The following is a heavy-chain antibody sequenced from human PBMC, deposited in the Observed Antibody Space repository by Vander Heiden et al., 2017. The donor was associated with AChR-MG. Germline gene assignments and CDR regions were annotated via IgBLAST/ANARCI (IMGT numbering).Heavy chain of an antibody. J-gene: IGHJ3*02. CDR2: IKPNSGGT. V-gene: IGHV1-2*05. CDR3: ARGSIAYCGGDCYPDAFDI. CDR1: GYTFTGHY. Sequence: QVQLVQSGAEVKKPGASVKVSCKASGYTFTGHYMDWVRRAPGQGLEWMGRIKPNSGGTNYAQKFQGRVTMTRDTSISTAYMELSRLRSDDTVVYYCARGSIAYCGGDCYPDAFDIWGQGTMVTVSS. D-gene: IGHD2-21*02.